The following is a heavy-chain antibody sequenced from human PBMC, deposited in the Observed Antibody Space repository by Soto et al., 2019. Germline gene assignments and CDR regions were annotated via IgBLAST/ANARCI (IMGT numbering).Heavy chain of an antibody. V-gene: IGHV4-4*02. CDR1: SGSISSSNW. CDR2: IYHSGST. J-gene: IGHJ4*02. CDR3: ARFRGIAVAGYYFDY. Sequence: QVQLQESGPGLVKPSGTLSLTCAVSSGSISSSNWWSWVRQPPGKGLEWIGEIYHSGSTNYNPSLESRVTISVDKSKNQFSLKLSSVTAADTAVYYCARFRGIAVAGYYFDYWGQGTLVTVSS. D-gene: IGHD6-19*01.